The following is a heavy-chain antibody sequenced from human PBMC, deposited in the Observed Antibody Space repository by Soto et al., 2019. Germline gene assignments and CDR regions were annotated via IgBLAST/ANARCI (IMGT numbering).Heavy chain of an antibody. CDR1: GFTFSSYA. Sequence: GGSLRLSCASSGFTFSSYAMIWVRQAPGKGLEWVSAISGSGGSTYYADSVKGRFTISRDNSKNTLYLQMNSLRAEDTAVYYCAKCPDWAARHWFDPWGQGTLVTVSS. D-gene: IGHD6-6*01. CDR3: AKCPDWAARHWFDP. CDR2: ISGSGGST. J-gene: IGHJ5*02. V-gene: IGHV3-23*01.